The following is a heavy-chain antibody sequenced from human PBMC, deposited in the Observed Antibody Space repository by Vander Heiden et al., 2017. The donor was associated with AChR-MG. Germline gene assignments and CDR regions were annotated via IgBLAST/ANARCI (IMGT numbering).Heavy chain of an antibody. CDR2: IRSKAYGETT. CDR1: GFTFDDYA. Sequence: EVQVVESGGDLVQPGRSLRLSCTSSGFTFDDYAMTWVRQAPGKGLEWIGFIRSKAYGETTEYAASVKDRFTISGDDSKSIVYLQMNSLKSEDTAVYYCARVNEQQLVFEFWGQGTLGTVSS. V-gene: IGHV3-49*04. CDR3: ARVNEQQLVFEF. J-gene: IGHJ4*02. D-gene: IGHD1-1*01.